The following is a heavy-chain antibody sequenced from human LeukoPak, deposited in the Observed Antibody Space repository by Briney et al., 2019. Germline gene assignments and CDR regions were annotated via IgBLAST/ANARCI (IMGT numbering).Heavy chain of an antibody. D-gene: IGHD3-22*01. V-gene: IGHV1-2*02. J-gene: IGHJ3*02. Sequence: ASVKVSCKASGYTFTGYYMHWVRQAPGQGLEWMGWINPNSGGTNYAQKFQGRVTMTRDTSISTAYMELSRLRSDDTAVYYCARDYDDYYDSSGYQNDAFDIWGQGTMVTVSS. CDR2: INPNSGGT. CDR3: ARDYDDYYDSSGYQNDAFDI. CDR1: GYTFTGYY.